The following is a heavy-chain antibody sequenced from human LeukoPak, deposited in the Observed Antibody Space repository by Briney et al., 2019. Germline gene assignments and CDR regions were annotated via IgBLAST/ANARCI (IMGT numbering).Heavy chain of an antibody. CDR3: ARNDYYYYYMDV. J-gene: IGHJ6*03. CDR2: MNPNGGNT. Sequence: GASVKVSCKASGYTFTSYDINWVRQATGQGLEWMGWMNPNGGNTGYAQKFQGRVTMTRNTSISTAYMELSSLRSEDTAVYYCARNDYYYYYMDVWGKGTTVTVSS. CDR1: GYTFTSYD. V-gene: IGHV1-8*01.